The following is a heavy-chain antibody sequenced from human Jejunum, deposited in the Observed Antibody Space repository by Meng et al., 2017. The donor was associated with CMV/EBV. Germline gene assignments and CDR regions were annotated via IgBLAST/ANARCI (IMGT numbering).Heavy chain of an antibody. Sequence: LRLSCGFYGTSCSAYYWSWIRQSPQKGLEWIGEIDHSGNTNYNPSLQNRVFISIDTSKKQISLNLTSVTAADTAVYFCARGIVGAVWSQGTQVTVSS. V-gene: IGHV4-34*01. D-gene: IGHD2-15*01. CDR3: ARGIVGAV. CDR1: GTSCSAYY. J-gene: IGHJ1*01. CDR2: IDHSGNT.